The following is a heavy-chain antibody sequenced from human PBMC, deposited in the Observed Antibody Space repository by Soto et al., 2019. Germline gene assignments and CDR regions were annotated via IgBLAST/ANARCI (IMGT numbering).Heavy chain of an antibody. CDR1: GFTFSGSA. Sequence: GGSLRLSCAASGFTFSGSAMHWVRQASGKGLEWVGRIRSKANSYATAYAASVKGRFTISRDDSKNSLYLQMNSLRAEDTAVYYCAGTSRYTSSWHFDYWGQGTLVTVSS. J-gene: IGHJ4*02. CDR3: AGTSRYTSSWHFDY. V-gene: IGHV3-73*01. D-gene: IGHD6-13*01. CDR2: IRSKANSYAT.